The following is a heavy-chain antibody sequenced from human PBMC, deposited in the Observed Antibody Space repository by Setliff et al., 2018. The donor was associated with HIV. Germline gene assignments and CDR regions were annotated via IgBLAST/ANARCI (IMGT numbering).Heavy chain of an antibody. CDR3: ARHSDWYGNDAFDI. Sequence: GGSLRLSCAASGFIFSNYWMHWVRQAPGKGLVWVSRINSDGSSISYADSVKGRFTISRDNAKNTLYLQMNSLRGEDTAVYYCARHSDWYGNDAFDIWGQGNPGHRPL. CDR2: INSDGSSI. V-gene: IGHV3-74*01. CDR1: GFIFSNYW. J-gene: IGHJ3*02. D-gene: IGHD6-19*01.